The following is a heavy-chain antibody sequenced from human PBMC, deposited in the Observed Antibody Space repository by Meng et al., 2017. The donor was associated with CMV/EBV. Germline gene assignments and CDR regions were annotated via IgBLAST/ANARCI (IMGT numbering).Heavy chain of an antibody. D-gene: IGHD3-22*01. V-gene: IGHV3-11*04. Sequence: GAFLKISCAASGFTFSDYYMSWIRQAPGKGLEWVSYISSSGSTIYYADSVKGRFTISRDNAKNSLYLQMNSLRAEDTAVYYCARDVYYYDSSGYYIDYWGQGTLVTVSS. CDR2: ISSSGSTI. CDR1: GFTFSDYY. CDR3: ARDVYYYDSSGYYIDY. J-gene: IGHJ4*02.